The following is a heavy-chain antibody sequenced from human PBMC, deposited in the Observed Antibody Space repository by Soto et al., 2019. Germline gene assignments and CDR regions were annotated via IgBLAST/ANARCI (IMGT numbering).Heavy chain of an antibody. CDR2: ISSSSSYI. CDR1: GFTFSSYS. J-gene: IGHJ3*02. V-gene: IGHV3-21*05. Sequence: GGSLRLSCAASGFTFSSYSMNWVRQAPGKGLEWVSYISSSSSYIYYADSVKGRFTISRDNAKNSLYLQMNSLRAEDTAVYYCARDTGGIAVAGRAFDIWGQGTMVTVSS. CDR3: ARDTGGIAVAGRAFDI. D-gene: IGHD6-19*01.